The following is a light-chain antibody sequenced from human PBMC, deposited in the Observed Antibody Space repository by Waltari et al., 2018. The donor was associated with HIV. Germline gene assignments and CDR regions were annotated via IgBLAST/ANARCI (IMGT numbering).Light chain of an antibody. CDR1: SSDLGGYNY. CDR2: EVT. V-gene: IGLV2-8*01. J-gene: IGLJ2*01. CDR3: SSYAPTNNFYVL. Sequence: QSALTQPPSASGSPGPSVTIPCTGTSSDLGGYNYVPWYQQHPGKAPKLIMTEVTKRPSGVPDRFSGSKSGNTASLTVSGLQAEDEAHYYCSSYAPTNNFYVLFGGGTALTVL.